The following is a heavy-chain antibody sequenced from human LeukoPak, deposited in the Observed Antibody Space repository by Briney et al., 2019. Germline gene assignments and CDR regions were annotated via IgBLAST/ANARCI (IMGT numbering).Heavy chain of an antibody. Sequence: PLETLSLTCTVSGGSISGYYWSWFRQPPGKGLEWIGYIYYSGSPNYNPSLKSRVTLSVDTSKNQFSLKLSSVTAADTAVYYCARHANDGDYPLDYWGQGTLVTVSS. D-gene: IGHD4-17*01. CDR3: ARHANDGDYPLDY. V-gene: IGHV4-59*08. J-gene: IGHJ4*02. CDR2: IYYSGSP. CDR1: GGSISGYY.